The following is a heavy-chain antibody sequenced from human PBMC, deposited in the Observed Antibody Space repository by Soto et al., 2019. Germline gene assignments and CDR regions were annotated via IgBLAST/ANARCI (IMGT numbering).Heavy chain of an antibody. CDR2: INWKSDI. J-gene: IGHJ4*02. CDR1: GFTFDDNA. D-gene: IGHD3-16*01. Sequence: GGSLRLSCAVSGFTFDDNAMHWVRQAPEKGLEWVSGINWKSDIGYADSVKGRFTISRDNAENSLYLQMNSLRAEDTALYYCAISQVRGGMTTFIYWGQGTQVTVSS. V-gene: IGHV3-9*01. CDR3: AISQVRGGMTTFIY.